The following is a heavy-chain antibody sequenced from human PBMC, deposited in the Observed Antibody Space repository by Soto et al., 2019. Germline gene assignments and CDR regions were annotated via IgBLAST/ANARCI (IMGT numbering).Heavy chain of an antibody. V-gene: IGHV4-34*01. D-gene: IGHD5-12*01. CDR3: ARAPGGGYSGYGHY. CDR1: GGSFSGYY. J-gene: IGHJ4*02. CDR2: INHSGST. Sequence: PSETLSLTCAVYGGSFSGYYWSWIRQPPGKGLEWIGEINHSGSTNYNPSLKSRVTKSVDTSKNQFSMKLSSVTAADTAVYYCARAPGGGYSGYGHYWGQGTLVTVSS.